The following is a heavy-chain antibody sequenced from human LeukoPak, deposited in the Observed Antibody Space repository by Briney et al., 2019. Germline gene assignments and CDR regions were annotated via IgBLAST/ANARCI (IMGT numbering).Heavy chain of an antibody. CDR2: SRNKVDSYTT. CDR3: TRVPRNGYNYDY. CDR1: GFTFSDHY. Sequence: GGSLRLSCAGSGFTFSDHYMDWVRQAPGKGLEWVGRSRNKVDSYTTQYAASVKGRFTISRDDSKNSLDLQMNSLKTEDTAVYYCTRVPRNGYNYDYWGQGTLVTVSS. D-gene: IGHD5-24*01. J-gene: IGHJ4*02. V-gene: IGHV3-72*01.